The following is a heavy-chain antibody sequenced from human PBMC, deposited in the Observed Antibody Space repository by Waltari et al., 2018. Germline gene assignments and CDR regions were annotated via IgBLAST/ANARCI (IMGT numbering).Heavy chain of an antibody. CDR3: AKDPGDY. CDR2: ISWNRGSI. CDR1: GFTFDDYA. Sequence: EVQLVESGGDLVQPGRSLRLSCAASGFTFDDYAMHWVRQAPGKGLEWVSGISWNRGSIGYADSVKGRFTISRDNAKNSLYLQMNSLRAEDTALYYCAKDPGDYWGQGTLVTVSS. V-gene: IGHV3-9*01. J-gene: IGHJ4*02.